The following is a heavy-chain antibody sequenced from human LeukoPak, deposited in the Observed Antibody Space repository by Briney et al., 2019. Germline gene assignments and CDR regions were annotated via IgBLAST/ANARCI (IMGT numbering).Heavy chain of an antibody. V-gene: IGHV4-61*08. Sequence: SETPSLTCTVSGGSVTSGGYYWSWIRQPPGKGLEWIGYIYYSGSTNYNPSLKSRVTISVDTSKNQFSLKLSSVTAADTAVYYCARENYDIMTGYYRGLDYWGQGTLVTVSS. D-gene: IGHD3-9*01. CDR3: ARENYDIMTGYYRGLDY. CDR2: IYYSGST. J-gene: IGHJ4*02. CDR1: GGSVTSGGYY.